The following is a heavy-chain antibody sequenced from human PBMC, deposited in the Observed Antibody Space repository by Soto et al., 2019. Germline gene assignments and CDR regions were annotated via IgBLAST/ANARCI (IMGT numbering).Heavy chain of an antibody. CDR1: GGSFSHNY. D-gene: IGHD2-21*01. Sequence: SETLSRTCPVSGGSFSHNYWAWIPQPPVKGLEWVGYIYFGGTTSYNPSLKSRVTISLETSNSQFSLRLTSVTAADTAVYYCARLGAYCQSLAPWAPGSLVTGSS. CDR2: IYFGGTT. V-gene: IGHV4-59*08. J-gene: IGHJ5*02. CDR3: ARLGAYCQSLAP.